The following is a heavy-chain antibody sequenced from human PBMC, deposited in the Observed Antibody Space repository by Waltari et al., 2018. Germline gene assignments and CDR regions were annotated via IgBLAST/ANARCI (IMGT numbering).Heavy chain of an antibody. D-gene: IGHD3-3*01. CDR1: GGTFSSYT. CDR2: IIQSSGRA. J-gene: IGHJ6*02. V-gene: IGHV1-69*02. CDR3: ARSLKDDYDCTLMSYYGMDV. Sequence: QVQLVQSGAAVKKPGSSVTVSCKASGGTFSSYTISWVRQAPGQGLEWMGRIIQSSGRANDGKKFEGRGRITAEKSTSTEYMELSSLRSEDTAVYYCARSLKDDYDCTLMSYYGMDVWGQGTTVTVSS.